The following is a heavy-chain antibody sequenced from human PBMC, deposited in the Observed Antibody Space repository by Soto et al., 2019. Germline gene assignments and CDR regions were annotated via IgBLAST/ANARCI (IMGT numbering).Heavy chain of an antibody. CDR2: INAGNGNT. D-gene: IGHD2-15*01. V-gene: IGHV1-3*01. J-gene: IGHJ3*02. CDR3: ASAVVVVAATPGAFDI. Sequence: GASVKVSCKASGYTFTSYAMHWVRQAPGQRLEWMGWINAGNGNTKYSQKFQGRVTITRDTSASTAYMELSSLRSEDTAVYYCASAVVVVAATPGAFDIWGQGTMVTVSS. CDR1: GYTFTSYA.